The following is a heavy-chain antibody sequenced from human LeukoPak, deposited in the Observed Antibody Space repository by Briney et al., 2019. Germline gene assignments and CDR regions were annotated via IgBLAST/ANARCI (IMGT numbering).Heavy chain of an antibody. D-gene: IGHD6-13*01. Sequence: GGSLRLSCAASGFTFSSYAMSWVRQAPGKGLEWVSYISSSGSTIYYADSVKGRFTISRDNAKNSLYLQMNSLRAEDTAVYYCARRFHSSSWTTFDYWGQGTLVTVSS. V-gene: IGHV3-48*04. CDR1: GFTFSSYA. J-gene: IGHJ4*02. CDR2: ISSSGSTI. CDR3: ARRFHSSSWTTFDY.